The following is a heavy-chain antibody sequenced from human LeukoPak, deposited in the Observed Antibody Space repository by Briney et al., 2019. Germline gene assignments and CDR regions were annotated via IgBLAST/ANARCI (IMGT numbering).Heavy chain of an antibody. CDR1: GFTFSSNY. J-gene: IGHJ4*02. Sequence: SGGSLRLSCAASGFTFSSNYMTWVRQAPGEGLEWLSVIYSDGSTYYADSVKGRFTISRDNSKNTLYLQMNSLRAEDTAVYYCAKSGKGSYDYWGQGTLVTVSS. CDR2: IYSDGST. D-gene: IGHD3-10*01. V-gene: IGHV3-53*01. CDR3: AKSGKGSYDY.